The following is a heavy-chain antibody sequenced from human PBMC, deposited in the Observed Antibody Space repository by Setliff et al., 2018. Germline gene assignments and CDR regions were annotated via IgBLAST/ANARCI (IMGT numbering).Heavy chain of an antibody. V-gene: IGHV3-11*04. Sequence: GGSLRLSCAASGFTFSDYYMNWIRQAPGKGLEWVSYISRGGSTISYADSVKGRFTISRDNAKNSLYLKMNSLRAEDTAGYYCARDGGEYWGQGTLVTVSS. CDR2: ISRGGSTI. CDR1: GFTFSDYY. D-gene: IGHD3-16*01. J-gene: IGHJ4*02. CDR3: ARDGGEY.